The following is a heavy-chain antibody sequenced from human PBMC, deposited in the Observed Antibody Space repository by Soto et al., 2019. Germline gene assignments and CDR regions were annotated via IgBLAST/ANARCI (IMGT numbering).Heavy chain of an antibody. V-gene: IGHV1-69*06. D-gene: IGHD7-27*01. Sequence: QVQLVQSGAEVKKPGSSVKVSCEASGGTFSGHAISWVRQAPGQGPEWMGGLIPLFGTTQHAQNYQDRLTITADKSTSTAYVELTILRFEATVIYYAARGPNWGYRFDSWGQGTLVTVSS. J-gene: IGHJ4*02. CDR1: GGTFSGHA. CDR3: ARGPNWGYRFDS. CDR2: LIPLFGTT.